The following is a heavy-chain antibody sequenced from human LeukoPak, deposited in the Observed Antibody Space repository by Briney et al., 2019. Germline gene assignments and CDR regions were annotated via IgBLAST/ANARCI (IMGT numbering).Heavy chain of an antibody. D-gene: IGHD3-22*01. Sequence: PSETQSLTCTVSGGSISSSSYYWGWIRQPPGKGLEWIGSIYYSGSTYYNPSLKSRVTISVDTSKNQFSLKLSSVTAADTAVYYCARQDSSAYYFDYWGQGTLVTVSS. CDR3: ARQDSSAYYFDY. CDR2: IYYSGST. V-gene: IGHV4-39*01. CDR1: GGSISSSSYY. J-gene: IGHJ4*02.